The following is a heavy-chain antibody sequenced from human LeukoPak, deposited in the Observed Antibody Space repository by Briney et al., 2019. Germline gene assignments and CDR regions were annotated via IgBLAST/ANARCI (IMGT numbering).Heavy chain of an antibody. CDR2: VKQDGSEK. D-gene: IGHD3-9*01. CDR1: GFTFSSYW. V-gene: IGHV3-7*01. CDR3: AREGTYYDILTGYWTAFDI. Sequence: PGGSLRLSCAASGFTFSSYWMSWVRQAPGKGLEWVANVKQDGSEKYYVDSVKGRFTISRDNAKNSLYLQMNSLRAEDTAVYYCAREGTYYDILTGYWTAFDIWGQGTMVTVSS. J-gene: IGHJ3*02.